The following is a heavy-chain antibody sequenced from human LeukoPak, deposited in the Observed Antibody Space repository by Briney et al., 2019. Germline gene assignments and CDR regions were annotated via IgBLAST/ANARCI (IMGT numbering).Heavy chain of an antibody. Sequence: PGGSLRLSCAASGFSFSTYGTHWVRPAPGKGLEWVAFIRYYGKNKYYTDSVRGRFTISRDNSKNTLYLQMSSLRAEDAAVYYCAKDRGSGNYFDYWGQGTLVTVSS. CDR2: IRYYGKNK. CDR3: AKDRGSGNYFDY. J-gene: IGHJ4*02. D-gene: IGHD3-10*01. CDR1: GFSFSTYG. V-gene: IGHV3-30*02.